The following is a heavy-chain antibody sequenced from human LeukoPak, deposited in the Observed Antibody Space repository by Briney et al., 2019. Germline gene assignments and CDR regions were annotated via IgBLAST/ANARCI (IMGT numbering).Heavy chain of an antibody. CDR3: AGAGLYIASTGDYYFDY. D-gene: IGHD6-13*01. CDR1: GYTFDDYG. V-gene: IGHV3-20*04. Sequence: GGSLRLSCATSGYTFDDYGMSWVRQAPGKGVEWGSNIYWNGGRTVYADSVKGRFTISRDNAKNSLYLQMNSLRAEDTALYYCAGAGLYIASTGDYYFDYWGQGTLVTVSS. J-gene: IGHJ4*02. CDR2: IYWNGGRT.